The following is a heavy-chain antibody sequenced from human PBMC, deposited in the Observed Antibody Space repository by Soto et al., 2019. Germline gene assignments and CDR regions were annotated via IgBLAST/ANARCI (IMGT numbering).Heavy chain of an antibody. V-gene: IGHV1-69*13. CDR1: GGTFSSYA. CDR3: TRGITLIRGVIPPGYYYGMDV. CDR2: FNPIFETA. J-gene: IGHJ6*02. Sequence: AASVKVSCKASGGTFSSYAISWVRQAPGQGLEWMGGFNPIFETANYAQKFQGRVTITADESTNTAYMELSSLRSEDTAVYYCTRGITLIRGVIPPGYYYGMDVWGQGTTVTVSS. D-gene: IGHD3-10*01.